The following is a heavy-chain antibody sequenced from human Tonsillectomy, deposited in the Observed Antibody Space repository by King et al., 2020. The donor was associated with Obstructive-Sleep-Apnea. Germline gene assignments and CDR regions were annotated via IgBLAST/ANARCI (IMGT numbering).Heavy chain of an antibody. J-gene: IGHJ5*02. Sequence: VQLQQSGPGLVKPSQTLSLTCAISGDSVSSNSAAWNWIRQSPSRGLGWLGRTYYRSKWYNDYAVSVKSRITINRDTSKNQFSLQLNSVTPEDTAVYYCAGGTGRYYNPLSHNWFDPWGQGTLVTVSS. CDR1: GDSVSSNSAA. CDR3: AGGTGRYYNPLSHNWFDP. CDR2: TYYRSKWYN. D-gene: IGHD3-10*01. V-gene: IGHV6-1*01.